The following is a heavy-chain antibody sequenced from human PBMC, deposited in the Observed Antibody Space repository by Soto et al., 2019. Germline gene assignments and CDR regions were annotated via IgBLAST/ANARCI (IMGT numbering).Heavy chain of an antibody. CDR1: GGTFSSYA. V-gene: IGHV1-69*12. D-gene: IGHD3-3*01. CDR3: AGGGAIFGVVIYYYYGMDV. Sequence: QVQLVQSGAEVKKPGSSVKVSCKASGGTFSSYAISWVRQAPGQGLEWMGGIIPIFGTANYAQKFQGRVTITADESRSTAYMEVSSLRSEDTAVYYCAGGGAIFGVVIYYYYGMDVWGQGTTVTVSS. CDR2: IIPIFGTA. J-gene: IGHJ6*02.